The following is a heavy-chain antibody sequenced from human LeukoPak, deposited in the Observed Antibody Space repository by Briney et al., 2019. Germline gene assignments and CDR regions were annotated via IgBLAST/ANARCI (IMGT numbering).Heavy chain of an antibody. CDR1: GFTFSSYG. CDR2: IWHDGSSE. Sequence: PGRSLRLSCAASGFTFSSYGMHWVRQAPGKGLEWVAVIWHDGSSEYYADSVTGRFTISRDNSKNTLYLQMNSLRAEDTAVYYCAKSSCTSCYNYYYMDVWGKGTAVTVSS. J-gene: IGHJ6*03. V-gene: IGHV3-33*03. CDR3: AKSSCTSCYNYYYMDV. D-gene: IGHD2-2*02.